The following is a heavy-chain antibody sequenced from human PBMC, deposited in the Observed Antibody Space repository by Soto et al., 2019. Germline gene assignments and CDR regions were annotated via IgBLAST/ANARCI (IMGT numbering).Heavy chain of an antibody. CDR2: MIPILGIA. CDR1: GGTFSSYT. Sequence: QVQLVQSGAEVKKPGSSVKVSCKASGGTFSSYTISWVRQAPGQGLEWMGRMIPILGIANYAQKFQGRVTITADKSTSTAYMELSSLRSEDTAVYYCAREARSNYYSYYYYMDVWGKGTTVTVSS. V-gene: IGHV1-69*08. D-gene: IGHD4-17*01. J-gene: IGHJ6*03. CDR3: AREARSNYYSYYYYMDV.